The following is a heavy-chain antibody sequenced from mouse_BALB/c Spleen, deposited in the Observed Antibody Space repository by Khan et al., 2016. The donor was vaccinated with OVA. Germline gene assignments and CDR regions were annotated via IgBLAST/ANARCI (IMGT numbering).Heavy chain of an antibody. Sequence: QVQLQQPGAELVKAGASVKMSCKASGYTFTSYWMHWVKQRLGQGLEWFAETNPTNGRTYYNENFKSQATLTVDKSSSTAYLLLSGRTFEDSAVYYCARIKKIVATYFDYWGQGTTLTVSS. CDR1: GYTFTSYW. V-gene: IGHV1S81*02. CDR3: ARIKKIVATYFDY. D-gene: IGHD1-1*01. CDR2: TNPTNGRT. J-gene: IGHJ2*01.